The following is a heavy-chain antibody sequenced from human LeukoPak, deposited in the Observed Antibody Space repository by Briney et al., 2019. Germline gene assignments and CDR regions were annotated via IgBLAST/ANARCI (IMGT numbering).Heavy chain of an antibody. V-gene: IGHV4-4*07. J-gene: IGHJ4*02. CDR2: IFPSGST. Sequence: SETLSLTCTVSGGYISSYYWSWIRQPAGRGLEWIGRIFPSGSTSYNPSLWSRVTMSIDTSKNQFSLTLNSVTAADTAVYYCARINYYNGVFRPDDYWGQGTLVTVSS. CDR3: ARINYYNGVFRPDDY. CDR1: GGYISSYY. D-gene: IGHD2-8*01.